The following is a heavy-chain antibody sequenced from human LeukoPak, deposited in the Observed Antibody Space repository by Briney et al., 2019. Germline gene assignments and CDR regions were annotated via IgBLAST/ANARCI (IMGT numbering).Heavy chain of an antibody. CDR3: TKGGRYSYGYGSDY. J-gene: IGHJ4*02. D-gene: IGHD5-18*01. CDR1: GFTFTSYW. Sequence: GGSLRLSCAASGFTFTSYWMHWVRQAPGQGLVWVSRINGDGSTTNYADSVKGRFTISRDNAKNTLYLQMNSLRAEDTAVYYCTKGGRYSYGYGSDYWGQGTLVTVSS. V-gene: IGHV3-74*01. CDR2: INGDGSTT.